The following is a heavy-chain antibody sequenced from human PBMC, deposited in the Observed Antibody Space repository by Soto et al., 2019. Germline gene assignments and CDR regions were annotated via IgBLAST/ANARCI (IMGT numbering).Heavy chain of an antibody. V-gene: IGHV1-8*01. D-gene: IGHD4-17*01. Sequence: QVQLVQSGAEVKKPGASVTVSCKASGYTFTSYDIDWVRQATGQGLEWMGWMNPNSGNTGSAQKFQVRVTMTRNTTKRTAYMELRSLRSEDTGVYYCARTLYGDNVDYWFQGSLVTCTS. CDR1: GYTFTSYD. CDR3: ARTLYGDNVDY. J-gene: IGHJ4*02. CDR2: MNPNSGNT.